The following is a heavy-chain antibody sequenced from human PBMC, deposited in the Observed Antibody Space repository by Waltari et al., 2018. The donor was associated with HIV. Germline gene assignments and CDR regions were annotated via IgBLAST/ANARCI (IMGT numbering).Heavy chain of an antibody. CDR1: GFSFSGES. CDR3: ARDRTRYYFDS. D-gene: IGHD6-6*01. V-gene: IGHV3-48*01. J-gene: IGHJ4*02. Sequence: EVQLVESGGGLVQPGGSLRLSCTASGFSFSGESQNVVRQAPGKGLEWVAYISTSSSAIFYADSVKGRFTISRDTAKNSLYLQMNSLRAEDTAVYYCARDRTRYYFDSWGQGTLVTVSS. CDR2: ISTSSSAI.